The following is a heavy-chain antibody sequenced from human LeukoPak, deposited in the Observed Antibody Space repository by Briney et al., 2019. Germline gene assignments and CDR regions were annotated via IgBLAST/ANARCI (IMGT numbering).Heavy chain of an antibody. D-gene: IGHD3-3*01. Sequence: SETLSLTCTVSGGSISSYYWSWIRQPTGKGLEWIGYIYYSGSTNYNPSLKSRVTISVDTSKNQFSLKLSSVTAADTAVYYCARRAYDFWSGYSYFDYWGQGTLVTVSS. CDR1: GGSISSYY. CDR3: ARRAYDFWSGYSYFDY. CDR2: IYYSGST. V-gene: IGHV4-59*01. J-gene: IGHJ4*02.